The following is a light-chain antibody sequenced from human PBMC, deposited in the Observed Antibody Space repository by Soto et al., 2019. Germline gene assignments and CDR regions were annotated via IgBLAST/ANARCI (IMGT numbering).Light chain of an antibody. CDR2: DAS. V-gene: IGKV3-15*01. CDR1: QSVSNN. Sequence: EIVLTQSPGTLSLSPGERATLSCRASQSVSNNYLAWYQQKPGQAPRLLIYDASTRATGIPARFSGSGSGTEFTLTISSLRSEDFAVYYCQQYNDWPTFGQGTKV. J-gene: IGKJ1*01. CDR3: QQYNDWPT.